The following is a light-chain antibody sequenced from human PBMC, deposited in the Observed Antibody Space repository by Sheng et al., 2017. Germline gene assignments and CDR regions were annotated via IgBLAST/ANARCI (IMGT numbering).Light chain of an antibody. CDR2: GAF. CDR3: QQYDDLAFT. CDR1: QDISNN. V-gene: IGKV1-33*01. Sequence: DIQMTQSPSSLSASVGDRVTITCQASQDISNNLNWYQQKPGKAPKLLIYGAFNLETGVPARFSGGRSGTLFYFTISSLQPEDIATYHCQQYDDLAFTFGPGTKVDIK. J-gene: IGKJ3*01.